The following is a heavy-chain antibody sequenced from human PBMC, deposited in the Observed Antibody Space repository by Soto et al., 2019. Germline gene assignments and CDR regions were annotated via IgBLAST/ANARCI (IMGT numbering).Heavy chain of an antibody. D-gene: IGHD4-17*01. CDR3: ARDLRFQGHDYADYLGYGMDV. J-gene: IGHJ6*02. CDR1: GGSISPYY. Sequence: ASETLSLTCTVSGGSISPYYWSWIRQFPGKGLEWLGYIYYRGSTDYNPSLKSRVTISVDTSKNQFSLNLSSVTAADTAVYYCARDLRFQGHDYADYLGYGMDVWGQGTTVTVSS. CDR2: IYYRGST. V-gene: IGHV4-59*01.